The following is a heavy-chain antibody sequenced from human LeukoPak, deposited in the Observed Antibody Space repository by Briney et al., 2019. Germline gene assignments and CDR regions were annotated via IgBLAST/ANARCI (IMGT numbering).Heavy chain of an antibody. CDR2: INHSGST. J-gene: IGHJ4*02. CDR1: GGPFSGYY. Sequence: SETLSLTCAVYGGPFSGYYWSWIRQPPGKGLEWIGEINHSGSTNYNPSLKSRVTISVDTSKNQFSLKLSSVTAADTAVYYCAGFDFWSGYYDYWGQGTLVTVSS. D-gene: IGHD3-3*01. V-gene: IGHV4-34*01. CDR3: AGFDFWSGYYDY.